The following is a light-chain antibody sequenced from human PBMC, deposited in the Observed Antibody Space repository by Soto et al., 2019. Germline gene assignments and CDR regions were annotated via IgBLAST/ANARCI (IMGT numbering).Light chain of an antibody. Sequence: DIQMTQSPSTLSASLGDRVIITFRASQTISTWVAWYQHKTGKAPTLLIYDASSLESGVPSRFSGGGSGTEFTLTISSLQPDDFATYYCHQYHTYSTFGQGTKVDIK. V-gene: IGKV1-5*01. CDR2: DAS. CDR1: QTISTW. J-gene: IGKJ1*01. CDR3: HQYHTYST.